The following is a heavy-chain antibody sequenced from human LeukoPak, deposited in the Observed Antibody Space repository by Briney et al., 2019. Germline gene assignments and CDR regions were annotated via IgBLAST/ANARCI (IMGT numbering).Heavy chain of an antibody. V-gene: IGHV1-18*01. CDR1: GYTFPSHG. J-gene: IGHJ5*02. CDR2: ISAYNGNT. CDR3: ARVLRGVMSNWFDP. Sequence: ASVKVSCKASGYTFPSHGISWVRQAPGQGLEWMGWISAYNGNTNYAQKLQGRVTMTTDTSTSTAYMELRSLRSDDTAVYYCARVLRGVMSNWFDPWGQGTLVTVSS. D-gene: IGHD3-16*01.